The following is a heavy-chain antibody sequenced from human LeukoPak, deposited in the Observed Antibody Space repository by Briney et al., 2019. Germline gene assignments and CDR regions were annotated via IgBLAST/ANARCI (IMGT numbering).Heavy chain of an antibody. CDR2: IYPGDSDT. CDR3: ARSPPSSYCTSTSCYPRHFDY. V-gene: IGHV5-51*01. D-gene: IGHD2-2*01. J-gene: IGHJ4*02. CDR1: GYSFTNYW. Sequence: GESLMISCEASGYSFTNYWIGWVRQMPGKGLEWMGIIYPGDSDTRYSLSFQGQVTISADKSISTAYLQWSSLKASDTAMYYCARSPPSSYCTSTSCYPRHFDYWGQGTLVTVSS.